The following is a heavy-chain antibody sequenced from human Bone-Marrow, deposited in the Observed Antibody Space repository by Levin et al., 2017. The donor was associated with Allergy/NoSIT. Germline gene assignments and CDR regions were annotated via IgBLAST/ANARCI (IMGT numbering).Heavy chain of an antibody. Sequence: GGSLRLSCAASGFTFNDYTMHWVRQAPQRGLEWVSLISWDASTTYYADSVRGRFTISRDNSKNALYLQMNSLTTEDTALYYCAKDLSPRIAVAGNIEYWGQGTLVTVSS. CDR1: GFTFNDYT. CDR3: AKDLSPRIAVAGNIEY. D-gene: IGHD6-19*01. V-gene: IGHV3-43*01. CDR2: ISWDASTT. J-gene: IGHJ4*02.